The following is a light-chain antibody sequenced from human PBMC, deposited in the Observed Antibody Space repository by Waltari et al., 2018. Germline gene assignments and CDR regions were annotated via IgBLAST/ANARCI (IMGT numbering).Light chain of an antibody. CDR1: SPNLGAGRD. J-gene: IGLJ2*01. V-gene: IGLV1-40*01. CDR2: GNW. CDR3: QSYDNILGGSV. Sequence: QSVLPQPPSVSGAPGQRVTISCTGSSPNLGAGRDVHWYQQLPGTAPKLLLFGNWYRPSGVPDRFSGSKSGTSASLAIAGLQAEDEAEYYCQSYDNILGGSVFGGGTKLTVL.